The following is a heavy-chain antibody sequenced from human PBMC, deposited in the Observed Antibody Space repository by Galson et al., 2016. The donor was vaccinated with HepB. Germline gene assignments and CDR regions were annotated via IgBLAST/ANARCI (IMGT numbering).Heavy chain of an antibody. J-gene: IGHJ5*02. CDR2: IYYSRST. CDR1: GGSISSYY. V-gene: IGHV4-59*01. D-gene: IGHD3-3*01. Sequence: SETLSLTCTVSGGSISSYYWSWIRQPPGKGLEWIGYIYYSRSTNYNPSLKSRVTILGDTSKNQFSLKLSSVTAADTAVYYCARGNYDFVPTNWFDPWGQGTLVTVSS. CDR3: ARGNYDFVPTNWFDP.